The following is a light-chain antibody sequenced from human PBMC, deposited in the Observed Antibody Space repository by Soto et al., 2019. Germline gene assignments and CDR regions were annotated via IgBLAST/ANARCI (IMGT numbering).Light chain of an antibody. CDR3: QQYGGSPPYT. CDR2: GAS. J-gene: IGKJ2*01. Sequence: EIVLTQSPGTLSLSPGERATLSCRASQSVSSSYLAWYQQKPGQAPRLLIYGASSRATDIPDRFSSSGSGTDFTLSISRLEPEDFAVYYCQQYGGSPPYTFGQGTKLEI. CDR1: QSVSSSY. V-gene: IGKV3-20*01.